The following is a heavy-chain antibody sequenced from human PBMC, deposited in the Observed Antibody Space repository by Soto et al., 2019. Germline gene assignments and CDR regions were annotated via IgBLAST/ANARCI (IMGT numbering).Heavy chain of an antibody. CDR3: ARDRNFWSGYYSRPYYYYGMDV. CDR2: INPTSGGT. Sequence: ASVKVSCKASGYTFTGYYMHWVREAPGQGLEGMGWINPTSGGTNYAQKFQGTVTMTRDTSISTAYMELSRLRSDDTAVYYCARDRNFWSGYYSRPYYYYGMDVWGQGTTVTVSS. CDR1: GYTFTGYY. J-gene: IGHJ6*02. D-gene: IGHD3-3*01. V-gene: IGHV1-2*02.